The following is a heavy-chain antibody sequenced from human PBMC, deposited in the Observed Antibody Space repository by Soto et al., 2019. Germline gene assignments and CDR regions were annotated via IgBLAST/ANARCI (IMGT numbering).Heavy chain of an antibody. CDR2: IYPGDSDT. CDR1: GYSFTSYW. CDR3: ARGLEVAATWFDP. J-gene: IGHJ5*02. Sequence: PGESLKISCKGSGYSFTSYWIGWVRQMPGKGLEWMGIIYPGDSDTRYSPSFQGQVTISADESISTAYLQWSSLKASDTAMYYCARGLEVAATWFDPWGQGTLVTVSS. V-gene: IGHV5-51*01. D-gene: IGHD2-15*01.